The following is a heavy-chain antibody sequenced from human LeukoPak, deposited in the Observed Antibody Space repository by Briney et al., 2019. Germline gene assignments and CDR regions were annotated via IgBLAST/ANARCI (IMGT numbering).Heavy chain of an antibody. CDR3: AKAVYDSSGSFDF. V-gene: IGHV3-23*01. Sequence: PGGSLRLSCAASGFSFSTYAMTWGRRAPGEGLEWVSGISGSGGSPYYADSVMGRFTISRDTSKNTLYLQMNSLRAEDTAVYYCAKAVYDSSGSFDFWGQGTLVTVSS. J-gene: IGHJ4*02. D-gene: IGHD3-22*01. CDR2: ISGSGGSP. CDR1: GFSFSTYA.